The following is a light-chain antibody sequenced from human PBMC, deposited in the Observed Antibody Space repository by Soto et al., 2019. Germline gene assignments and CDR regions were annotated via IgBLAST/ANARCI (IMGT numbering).Light chain of an antibody. CDR2: ADN. V-gene: IGLV1-40*01. Sequence: QSVLTQTPSVSGALGQKITMSCTGSSSNIGAGYDVHWYQQFPGAAPRLLIYADNNRPSGVPDRFSGSKSGNTASLTVSGLQAEDEAEYYCTSYAGSNRGVVFGGGTKLTVL. CDR1: SSNIGAGYD. CDR3: TSYAGSNRGVV. J-gene: IGLJ2*01.